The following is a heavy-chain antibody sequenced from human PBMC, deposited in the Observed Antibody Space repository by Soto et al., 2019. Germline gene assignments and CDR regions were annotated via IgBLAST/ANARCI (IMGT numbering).Heavy chain of an antibody. D-gene: IGHD3-9*01. CDR1: GDSISSSKW. CDR2: IYHSGST. J-gene: IGHJ4*01. CDR3: ARRHGPDIEAYY. Sequence: SETLSLTCAVSGDSISSSKWWSWVRQPPGKGLEWIGEIYHSGSTNYNPSLKSRVIISVDKSKNQFSLRLSSVTAADTAVYFCARRHGPDIEAYYWGPGILVTVSS. V-gene: IGHV4-4*02.